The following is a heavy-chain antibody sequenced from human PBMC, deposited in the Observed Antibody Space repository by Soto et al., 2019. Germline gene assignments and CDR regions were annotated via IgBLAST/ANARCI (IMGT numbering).Heavy chain of an antibody. D-gene: IGHD3-10*01. Sequence: SETLSLTCTVSGGSISSYYWSWIRQPPGKGLEWIGYIYYSGSTNYNPSLKSRVTISVDTSKNQFSLKLSSVTAADTAVYYCARDYYYGSRFDPWGQGTLVTVSS. CDR3: ARDYYYGSRFDP. CDR2: IYYSGST. V-gene: IGHV4-59*01. CDR1: GGSISSYY. J-gene: IGHJ5*02.